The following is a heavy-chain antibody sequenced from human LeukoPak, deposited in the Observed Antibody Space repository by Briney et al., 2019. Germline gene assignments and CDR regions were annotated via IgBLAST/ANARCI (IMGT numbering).Heavy chain of an antibody. CDR3: ARVKAGYYDSSGYYFDY. CDR1: GGSISSYY. CDR2: IYYSGST. J-gene: IGHJ4*02. V-gene: IGHV4-59*01. D-gene: IGHD3-22*01. Sequence: PSETLSLTCTVSGGSISSYYWSWIRQPPGKGLEWVGYIYYSGSTNYNPSLKSRVIISVDTSKNQFSLKLSSVTAADTAVYYCARVKAGYYDSSGYYFDYWGQGTLVTVSS.